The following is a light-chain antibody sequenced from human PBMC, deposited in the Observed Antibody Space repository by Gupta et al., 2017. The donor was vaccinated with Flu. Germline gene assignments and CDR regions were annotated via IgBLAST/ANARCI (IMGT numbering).Light chain of an antibody. CDR3: GTWDSSLSAVV. V-gene: IGLV1-51*02. Sequence: QSVLTQPPSVSAAPGQQVTISCSGSSSNIENNFVSWYQQLPGTAPKLLIYKNNKRPSGIPDRFSGSKSGTSATLGITGLQTGDEADYYCGTWDSSLSAVVIGGGTKLTVL. CDR1: SSNIENNF. J-gene: IGLJ2*01. CDR2: KNN.